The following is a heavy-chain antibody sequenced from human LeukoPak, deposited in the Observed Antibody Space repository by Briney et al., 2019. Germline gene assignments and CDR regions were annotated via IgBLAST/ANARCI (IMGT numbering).Heavy chain of an antibody. Sequence: ASVKVSCKASGYTFTSYHINWVRQATGQGLEWMGWINPNSGNTGYAQKFQGRVTLTRNTSISTAYMELSTLRSEDAAVYLCARGKQQLAYNGFHPGPQETLLPVSS. V-gene: IGHV1-8*01. J-gene: IGHJ5*02. D-gene: IGHD6-13*01. CDR3: ARGKQQLAYNGFHP. CDR1: GYTFTSYH. CDR2: INPNSGNT.